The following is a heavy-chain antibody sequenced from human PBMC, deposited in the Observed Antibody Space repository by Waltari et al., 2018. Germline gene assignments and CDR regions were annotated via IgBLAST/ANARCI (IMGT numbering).Heavy chain of an antibody. Sequence: QVQLVQSGAEVKKPGASVKVSCKASGFTFRSSAMHWVRQAPGKGLEWGAVISYDGSNKYYADSVKGRFTIARDNSKNTLYLQMNSLRAEDTAVYYCARGKGGGGGWRYYFDYWGQGTLVTVSS. CDR3: ARGKGGGGGWRYYFDY. CDR2: ISYDGSNK. CDR1: GFTFRSSA. V-gene: IGHV3-30-3*01. D-gene: IGHD6-19*01. J-gene: IGHJ4*02.